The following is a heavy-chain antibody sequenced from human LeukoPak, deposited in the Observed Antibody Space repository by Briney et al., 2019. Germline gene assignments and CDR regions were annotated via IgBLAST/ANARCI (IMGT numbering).Heavy chain of an antibody. D-gene: IGHD3-10*02. J-gene: IGHJ6*04. CDR3: AELGITMIGGV. Sequence: GGSLRLSCAASGFTFSSYSMNWVRQAPGKGLEWVSYISSSGSTIYYADSVKGRFTISRDNAKNSLYLQMNSLRAEDTTVYYCAELGITMIGGVWGKGTTVTISS. V-gene: IGHV3-48*04. CDR2: ISSSGSTI. CDR1: GFTFSSYS.